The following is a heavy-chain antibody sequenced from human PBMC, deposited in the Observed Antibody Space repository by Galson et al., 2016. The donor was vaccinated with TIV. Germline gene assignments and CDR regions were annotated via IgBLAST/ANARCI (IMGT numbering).Heavy chain of an antibody. V-gene: IGHV1-3*01. CDR2: INGGNGNK. CDR3: ARPPYCGGDCYKYDY. CDR1: GYTFTIYA. D-gene: IGHD2-21*01. Sequence: SVKVSCKASGYTFTIYAMHWVRQAPGQRLEWMGWINGGNGNKKISQKFQGRVTITRDTSASTSYMELSSLKSEDTAVYYCARPPYCGGDCYKYDYWGQGTLVTVSS. J-gene: IGHJ4*02.